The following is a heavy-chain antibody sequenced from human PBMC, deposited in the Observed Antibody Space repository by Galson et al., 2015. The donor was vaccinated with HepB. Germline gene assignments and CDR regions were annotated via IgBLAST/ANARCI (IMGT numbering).Heavy chain of an antibody. CDR2: ISSSSSYT. V-gene: IGHV3-21*05. CDR3: ARPLYYYDSSGYYYVDYFQH. J-gene: IGHJ1*01. D-gene: IGHD3-22*01. CDR1: GFTFSSYS. Sequence: SLRLSCAASGFTFSSYSMNWVRQAPGKGLEWVSYISSSSSYTNYADSVKGRFTISRDNAKNSLYLQMNSLRAEDTAVYYCARPLYYYDSSGYYYVDYFQHWGQGTLVTVSS.